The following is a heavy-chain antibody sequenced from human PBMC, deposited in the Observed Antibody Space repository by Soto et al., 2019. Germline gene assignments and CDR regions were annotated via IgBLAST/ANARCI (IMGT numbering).Heavy chain of an antibody. V-gene: IGHV4-59*12. D-gene: IGHD2-15*01. J-gene: IGHJ4*02. CDR2: IYFTGST. CDR3: ARFVPCSDGSCALDH. Sequence: PSETLSLTCTVSGGSISSYYWSWIRQPPGKGLEWIGYIYFTGSTNYNPSLKSRVTISVDTSKNQFSLKLTSVTAADTAVYYCARFVPCSDGSCALDHWGQGTLVTVSS. CDR1: GGSISSYY.